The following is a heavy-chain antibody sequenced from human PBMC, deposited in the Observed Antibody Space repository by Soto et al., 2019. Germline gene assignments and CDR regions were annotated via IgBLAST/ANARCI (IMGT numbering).Heavy chain of an antibody. D-gene: IGHD3-3*01. CDR1: GCAIRISNYY. V-gene: IGHV4-39*01. CDR2: IYYSGST. J-gene: IGHJ6*03. Sequence: DPLSLTRTGSGCAIRISNYYRCWSRQPPGKGLEWIGSIYYSGSTYYNPSLKSRVTISVDTSKNQFSLKLSSVIAADTAVYYCARHSASSWSYYYYMDVWGKGTTVT. CDR3: ARHSASSWSYYYYMDV.